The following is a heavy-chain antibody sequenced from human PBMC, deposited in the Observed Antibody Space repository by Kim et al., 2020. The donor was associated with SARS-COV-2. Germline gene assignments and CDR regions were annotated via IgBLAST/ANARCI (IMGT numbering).Heavy chain of an antibody. CDR2: TYYRSKWYN. CDR3: ARGYGSGSYYVSDFSRKIPEDTDFDY. V-gene: IGHV6-1*01. Sequence: SQTLSLTCAISGDSVSSNSAAWNWIRQSPSRGLEWLGRTYYRSKWYNDYAVSVKSRITINPDTSKNQFSLQLNSVTPEDTAVYYCARGYGSGSYYVSDFSRKIPEDTDFDYWGQGTLVTVSS. J-gene: IGHJ4*02. CDR1: GDSVSSNSAA. D-gene: IGHD3-10*01.